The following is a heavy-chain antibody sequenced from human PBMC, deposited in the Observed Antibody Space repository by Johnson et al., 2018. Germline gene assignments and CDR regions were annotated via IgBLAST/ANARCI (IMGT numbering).Heavy chain of an antibody. J-gene: IGHJ6*02. D-gene: IGHD2-2*01. CDR1: GFTFSSYC. CDR3: ARDQYCSSTSCLGRDV. Sequence: QVQLVESGGGVVQPGRSLRLSCAASGFTFSSYCMHWVRQAPGKGLEWVAVIWYDGSNKYYADSVKGRITLSRDNSKNTLYLQMNSLRAEDTAVYYCARDQYCSSTSCLGRDVWGQGTTVTVSS. CDR2: IWYDGSNK. V-gene: IGHV3-33*01.